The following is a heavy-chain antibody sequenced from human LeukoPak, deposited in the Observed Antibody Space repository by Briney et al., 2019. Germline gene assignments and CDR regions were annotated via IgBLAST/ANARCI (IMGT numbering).Heavy chain of an antibody. CDR1: GFTFSSYA. J-gene: IGHJ6*02. Sequence: GGSLRLSCAASGFTFSSYAMHWFRQAPGKGLEWVAVISYDGSNKYYADSVKGRFTISRDNSKNTLYLQMNSLRAEDTAVYYCARAPYSSGWSSLLSYYYYGMDVWGQGTTVTVSS. CDR3: ARAPYSSGWSSLLSYYYYGMDV. V-gene: IGHV3-30*04. CDR2: ISYDGSNK. D-gene: IGHD6-19*01.